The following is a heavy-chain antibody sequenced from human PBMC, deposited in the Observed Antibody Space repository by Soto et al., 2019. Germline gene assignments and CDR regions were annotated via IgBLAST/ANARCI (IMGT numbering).Heavy chain of an antibody. CDR2: IYSGGST. CDR3: ARDRLSYMDV. CDR1: GFTVGSNY. V-gene: IGHV3-66*01. J-gene: IGHJ6*03. Sequence: GGSLGLSCAASGFTVGSNYLSWVRQAPGKGLEWVSVIYSGGSTYYADSVKGRFTISRDNSKNTLYLQMNSLRAEDTAVYYCARDRLSYMDVWGKGTTVTVSS. D-gene: IGHD3-16*02.